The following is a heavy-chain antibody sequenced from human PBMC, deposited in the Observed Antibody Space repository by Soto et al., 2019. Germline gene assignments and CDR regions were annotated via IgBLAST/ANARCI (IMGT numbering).Heavy chain of an antibody. CDR1: GFTVSSNY. Sequence: LSLTCAASGFTVSSNYMSWVRQAPGKGLEWVSVIYSGGSTYYADSVKGRFTISRDNSKNTLYLQMNSLRAEDTAVYYCARELGYSSGWYEGLSPAYYYYGMDVWGQGTTVTVSS. CDR2: IYSGGST. V-gene: IGHV3-53*01. CDR3: ARELGYSSGWYEGLSPAYYYYGMDV. J-gene: IGHJ6*02. D-gene: IGHD6-19*01.